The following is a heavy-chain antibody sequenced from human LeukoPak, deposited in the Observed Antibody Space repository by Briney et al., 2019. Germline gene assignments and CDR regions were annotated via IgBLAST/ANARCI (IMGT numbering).Heavy chain of an antibody. Sequence: PGGSLRLSCAASGFTFSSYGMHWVRQAPGKGLEWVAVIWYDGSNKYYADSVKGRFTISRDNSKNTLYLQMNSLRAEDTAAYYCAKEAYIEMATITPDYWGQGTLVTVSS. V-gene: IGHV3-33*03. J-gene: IGHJ4*02. CDR3: AKEAYIEMATITPDY. CDR2: IWYDGSNK. D-gene: IGHD5-24*01. CDR1: GFTFSSYG.